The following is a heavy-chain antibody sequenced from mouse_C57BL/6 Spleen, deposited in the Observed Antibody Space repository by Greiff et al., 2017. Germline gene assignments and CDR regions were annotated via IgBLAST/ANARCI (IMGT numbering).Heavy chain of an antibody. V-gene: IGHV1-80*01. CDR3: ARNYYSNYYAMDY. D-gene: IGHD2-5*01. CDR1: GYAFSSYW. J-gene: IGHJ4*01. Sequence: VQLHQSGAELVKPGASVKISCKASGYAFSSYWMNWVKQRPGKGLEWIGQIYPGDGDTNYNGKFKGKATLTADKSSSTAYMQLSSLTSEDSAVYFCARNYYSNYYAMDYWGQGTSVTVSS. CDR2: IYPGDGDT.